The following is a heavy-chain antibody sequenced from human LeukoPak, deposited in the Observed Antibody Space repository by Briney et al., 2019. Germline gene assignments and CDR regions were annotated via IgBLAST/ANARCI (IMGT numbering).Heavy chain of an antibody. CDR1: GFTFSSYA. CDR3: ARLGGETTRFDL. CDR2: IKQDGIVK. V-gene: IGHV3-7*01. J-gene: IGHJ5*02. D-gene: IGHD1-7*01. Sequence: QPGGSLRLSCAASGFTFSSYAMSWVRQAPGKGLDWVATIKQDGIVKHYVDSVKGRFTISRDNAENSLYLQMDSLRVDDTAVYYCARLGGETTRFDLWGQGALVTVSS.